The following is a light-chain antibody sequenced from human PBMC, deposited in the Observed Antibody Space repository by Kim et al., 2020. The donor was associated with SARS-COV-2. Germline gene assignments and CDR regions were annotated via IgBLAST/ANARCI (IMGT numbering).Light chain of an antibody. Sequence: RGKTARSTCGGNNIGSKSVPWYQQKPGQAPILVIYYDNDRPSGIPERFSGSNSGNTATLTISRVEAGDEAAYYCQVWDSNSDHVIFGGGTQLTVL. J-gene: IGLJ2*01. CDR2: YDN. V-gene: IGLV3-21*04. CDR1: NIGSKS. CDR3: QVWDSNSDHVI.